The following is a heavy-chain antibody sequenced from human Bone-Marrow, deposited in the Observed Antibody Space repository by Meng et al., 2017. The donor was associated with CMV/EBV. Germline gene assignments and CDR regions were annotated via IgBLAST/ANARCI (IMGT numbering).Heavy chain of an antibody. CDR2: ITHSGST. Sequence: QVHLQQWGAGLLKPSXXXXLTCGVYGAPFSGYWSWVRQPPGKGLEWIGEITHSGSTNYNVSLKSRVTISIDTSKNQFSLKLSSVTATDTAVYYCAPGFRSWSGSYSSWGQGTLVTVSS. V-gene: IGHV4-34*01. J-gene: IGHJ4*02. CDR3: APGFRSWSGSYSS. CDR1: GAPFSGY. D-gene: IGHD1-26*01.